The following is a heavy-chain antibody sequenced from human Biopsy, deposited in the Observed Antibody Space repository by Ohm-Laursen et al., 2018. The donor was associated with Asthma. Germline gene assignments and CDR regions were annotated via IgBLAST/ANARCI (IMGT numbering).Heavy chain of an antibody. D-gene: IGHD4-17*01. V-gene: IGHV4-31*03. Sequence: TLSLTCTVSGGSINIGDYYWSWIRQFPVRGLEWIGYIHYSGSTYYNPSLKSRVSISLDTSKNQFSLSLTSVTAADTAVYYCARTTYGDDGFDPWGQGTQVTVSS. CDR1: GGSINIGDYY. J-gene: IGHJ5*02. CDR3: ARTTYGDDGFDP. CDR2: IHYSGST.